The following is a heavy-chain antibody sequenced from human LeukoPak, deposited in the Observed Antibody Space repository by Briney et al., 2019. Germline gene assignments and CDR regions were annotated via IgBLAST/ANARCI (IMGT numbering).Heavy chain of an antibody. D-gene: IGHD3-3*01. CDR3: ARAGRRFLEWYPDSGDWFDP. Sequence: SETLSLTCTVSGGSISSGDYYWSWIRQPPGKGLEWIGYIYYSGSTNYNPSLKSRVTISVDTSKNQFSLKLSSVTAADTAVYYCARAGRRFLEWYPDSGDWFDPWGQGTLVTVSS. V-gene: IGHV4-61*08. CDR2: IYYSGST. J-gene: IGHJ5*02. CDR1: GGSISSGDYY.